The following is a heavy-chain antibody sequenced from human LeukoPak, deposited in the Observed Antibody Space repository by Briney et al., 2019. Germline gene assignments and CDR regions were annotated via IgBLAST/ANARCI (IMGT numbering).Heavy chain of an antibody. CDR1: GGSFSGYY. J-gene: IGHJ4*02. CDR3: ARDRFDY. CDR2: INHSGST. Sequence: PSETLSLTCAVYGGSFSGYYWSWIRQPPGKGLEWIGEINHSGSTNYNPSLKSRVTITVDTSKSQFSLKLSSVTAADTAVYYCARDRFDYWGQGTLVTVSS. V-gene: IGHV4-34*01.